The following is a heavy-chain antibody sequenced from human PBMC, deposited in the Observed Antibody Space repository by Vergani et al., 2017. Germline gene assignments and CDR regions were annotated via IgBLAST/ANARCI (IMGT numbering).Heavy chain of an antibody. CDR1: GYTFTDFY. D-gene: IGHD3-16*01. J-gene: IGHJ6*02. CDR2: INPNTGGT. CDR3: SRVGGLGSHDKDYYYYGMDV. Sequence: QVQLVQSGAEVRKPGASVKVSCKASGYTFTDFYMHWVRQAPGQGLEWMGWINPNTGGTNYALKFQGRVTMTRDTSRSTAYMELSRLRSDDTAVYSCSRVGGLGSHDKDYYYYGMDVWGQGTTVTVSS. V-gene: IGHV1-2*02.